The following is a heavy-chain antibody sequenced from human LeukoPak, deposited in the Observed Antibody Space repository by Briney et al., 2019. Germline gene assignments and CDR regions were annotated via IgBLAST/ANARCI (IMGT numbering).Heavy chain of an antibody. V-gene: IGHV3-23*01. CDR2: ISGSGGST. Sequence: GGSLRLSCAASGFTFSSYAMSWVRQAPGKGLEWVSAISGSGGSTYYADSVKGRFTISRDNSKNTLYLQMNSLRAEDMAVYYCAKDRIMYYDSSGLDYWGQGTLVTVSS. J-gene: IGHJ4*02. CDR3: AKDRIMYYDSSGLDY. D-gene: IGHD3-22*01. CDR1: GFTFSSYA.